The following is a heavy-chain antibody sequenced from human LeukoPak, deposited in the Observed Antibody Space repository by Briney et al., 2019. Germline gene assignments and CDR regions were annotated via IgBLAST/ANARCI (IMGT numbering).Heavy chain of an antibody. CDR1: GFTLSDYW. CDR2: INRDGSNT. CDR3: ARRASYGDLDY. D-gene: IGHD4-17*01. Sequence: PGGSLRVSCAASGFTLSDYWMHWVRQAPGKGLVWVSQINRDGSNTNYADSVRGRFTISRDNAKNTLYLQMSSLRAEDTAVYYCARRASYGDLDYWGHGSLFTVSS. J-gene: IGHJ4*01. V-gene: IGHV3-74*01.